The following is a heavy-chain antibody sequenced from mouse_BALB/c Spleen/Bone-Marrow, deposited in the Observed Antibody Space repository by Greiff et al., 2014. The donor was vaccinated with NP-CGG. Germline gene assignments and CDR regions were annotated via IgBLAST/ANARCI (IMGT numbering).Heavy chain of an antibody. J-gene: IGHJ2*01. D-gene: IGHD3-2*01. CDR2: INPYNDGT. Sequence: EVKLVESGPELVKPGASVKMSCKASGYTFTSYVMHWVKQKPGQGLEWIGYINPYNDGTKYNEKFKGKATLTSDKSSSTAYMELSSLTSEDSAVYYCARPRQLGLPYYFDYWGQGTTLTVPS. CDR1: GYTFTSYV. V-gene: IGHV1-14*01. CDR3: ARPRQLGLPYYFDY.